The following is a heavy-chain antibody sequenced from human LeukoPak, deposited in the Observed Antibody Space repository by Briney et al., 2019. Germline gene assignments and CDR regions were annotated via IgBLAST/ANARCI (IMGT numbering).Heavy chain of an antibody. V-gene: IGHV4-38-2*02. CDR3: ARGGDTSGHYYFEYFQH. Sequence: SETLSLTCTASGYSISSGYYWGWIRQPPGKGLEWIGNIYHSGSTYYNPSLKSRVTISVDTSKNQFSVKLSSVTAADTAVYYCARGGDTSGHYYFEYFQHWGQGTLVTVSS. D-gene: IGHD3-22*01. J-gene: IGHJ1*01. CDR1: GYSISSGYY. CDR2: IYHSGST.